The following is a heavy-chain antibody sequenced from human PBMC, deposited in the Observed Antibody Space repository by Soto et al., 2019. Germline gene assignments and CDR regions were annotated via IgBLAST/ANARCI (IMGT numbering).Heavy chain of an antibody. D-gene: IGHD3-3*01. CDR2: INAGNGNT. CDR1: GYTFTSYA. J-gene: IGHJ6*02. V-gene: IGHV1-3*01. Sequence: ASVKVSCKASGYTFTSYAMHWVRQAPGQRLEWMGWINAGNGNTKYSQKFQGRVTITRDTSASTAYMELSSLRSEDTAVYYCARTVPVNYDFCFGYYTGNYYGMDVWGQGTTVTVSS. CDR3: ARTVPVNYDFCFGYYTGNYYGMDV.